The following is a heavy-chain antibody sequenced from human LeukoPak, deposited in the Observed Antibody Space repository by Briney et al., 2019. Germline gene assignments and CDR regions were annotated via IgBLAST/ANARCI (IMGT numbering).Heavy chain of an antibody. J-gene: IGHJ6*04. Sequence: GGSLRLSCAVSGFTFSSYWMHWVRQAPGKGLVWVSRINSDGSSTSYADSVKGRFTISRDNAKNTLYLQMNSLRAEDTAVYYCARELISPLDYYGMDVWGKGTTVTVSS. CDR2: INSDGSST. V-gene: IGHV3-74*01. D-gene: IGHD3-16*01. CDR1: GFTFSSYW. CDR3: ARELISPLDYYGMDV.